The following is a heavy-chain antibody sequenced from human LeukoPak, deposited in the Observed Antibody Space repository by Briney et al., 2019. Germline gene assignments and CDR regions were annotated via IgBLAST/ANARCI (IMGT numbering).Heavy chain of an antibody. D-gene: IGHD4/OR15-4a*01. CDR2: ISYDGSDK. J-gene: IGHJ4*02. V-gene: IGHV3-30*14. CDR1: GFTFSSYA. CDR3: ARRAGAYSHPYDY. Sequence: PGGSLRLSCAASGFTFSSYAVHWVRQAPGKGLEWVTVISYDGSDKYYADSVKGRFTISRDNSKNTLHLQMNSLRAEDTAVYYCARRAGAYSHPYDYWGQGTLVTVSS.